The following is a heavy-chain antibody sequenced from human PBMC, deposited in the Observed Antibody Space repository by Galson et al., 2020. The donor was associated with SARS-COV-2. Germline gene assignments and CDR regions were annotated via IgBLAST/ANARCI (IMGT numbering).Heavy chain of an antibody. CDR3: ASLRGSGSYTAYYGMDV. J-gene: IGHJ6*02. V-gene: IGHV3-33*01. D-gene: IGHD3-10*01. CDR2: IWYDGSNK. Sequence: GGSLRLSCAASGFTFSSYGMHWVRQAPGKGLEWVAVIWYDGSNKYYADSVKGRFTISRDNSKNTLYLQMNSLRAEDTAVYYCASLRGSGSYTAYYGMDVWGQGTTVTVSS. CDR1: GFTFSSYG.